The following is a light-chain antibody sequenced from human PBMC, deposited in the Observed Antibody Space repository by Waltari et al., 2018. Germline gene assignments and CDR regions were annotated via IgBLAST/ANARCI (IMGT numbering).Light chain of an antibody. J-gene: IGLJ1*01. CDR2: HDT. CDR3: SSYASSYTYV. Sequence: PSSLSASVGDRVTITCRASQSISSYLNWYQQKPGQSPVLVIYHDTKRPSAIPERFAGSNSGNTATLTISGTQSMDDADYFCSSYASSYTYVFGTGTKVTVL. CDR1: QSISSY. V-gene: IGLV3-1*01.